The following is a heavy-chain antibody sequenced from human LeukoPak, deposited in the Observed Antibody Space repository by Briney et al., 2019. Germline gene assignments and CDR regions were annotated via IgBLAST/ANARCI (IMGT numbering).Heavy chain of an antibody. Sequence: ASVKVSCKASGYTFTGYYMHWVRQAPGQGLEWMGWINPNSGGTNYAQKFQGRVTMTRDTSISTAYMELSRLRSDDTAVYYCARVPNSMLVVDITGGPGGPFDYWGQGTLVTVSS. CDR3: ARVPNSMLVVDITGGPGGPFDY. CDR2: INPNSGGT. D-gene: IGHD3-22*01. CDR1: GYTFTGYY. V-gene: IGHV1-2*02. J-gene: IGHJ4*02.